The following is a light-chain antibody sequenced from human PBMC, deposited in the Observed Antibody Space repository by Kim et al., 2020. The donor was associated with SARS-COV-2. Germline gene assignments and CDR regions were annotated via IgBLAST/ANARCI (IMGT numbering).Light chain of an antibody. CDR1: QDISNY. CDR3: QQYFRSPLS. V-gene: IGKV1-16*01. CDR2: AAS. J-gene: IGKJ4*01. Sequence: ASIGDRVTISCRASQDISNYVAWYQHRAGKAPKSLVYAASSLRTGVASRFSASGSGTDFTLTINSLQPEDFATYYCQQYFRSPLSFGGGTKVDIK.